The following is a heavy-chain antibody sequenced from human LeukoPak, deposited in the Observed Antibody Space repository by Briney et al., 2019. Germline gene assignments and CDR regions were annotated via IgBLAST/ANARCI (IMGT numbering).Heavy chain of an antibody. D-gene: IGHD3-3*01. CDR2: IYYSGST. CDR1: GGSISSSSYY. Sequence: SGTLSLTCTVSGGSISSSSYYWGWIRQPPGKGLEWIGSIYYSGSTYYNPSLKSRVTISVDTSKNQFSLKLSSVTAADTAVYYCARATERSGDAFDIWGQGTMVTVSS. CDR3: ARATERSGDAFDI. J-gene: IGHJ3*02. V-gene: IGHV4-39*07.